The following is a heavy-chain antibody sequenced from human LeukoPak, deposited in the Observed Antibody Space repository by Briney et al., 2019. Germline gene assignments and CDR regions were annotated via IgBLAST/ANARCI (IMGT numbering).Heavy chain of an antibody. J-gene: IGHJ4*02. V-gene: IGHV3-15*01. Sequence: PGGSLRLSCAASGFTFHNAWMTWVRQAPGKGLEWVGRMKSNRDGGTSDYAAPVKGRFTISRDDSKNTLYLHIISLRAEDTAVYYCTTLSNDVLYWGQGTLVTVS. D-gene: IGHD4-11*01. CDR2: MKSNRDGGTS. CDR3: TTLSNDVLY. CDR1: GFTFHNAW.